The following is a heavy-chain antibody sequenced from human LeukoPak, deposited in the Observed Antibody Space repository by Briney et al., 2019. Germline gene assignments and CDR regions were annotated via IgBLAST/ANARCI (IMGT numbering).Heavy chain of an antibody. J-gene: IGHJ4*02. V-gene: IGHV1-58*01. CDR1: GFTITSSA. Sequence: SVKVSCKASGFTITSSAVQWVRQARGQRLEWIGWIVVVSGNTNYAQKFQERVTITRDMSTSTAYMERSSLRSEDTAVYYCAASPDYSVSSGYSYYFDYWGQGTLVTVSS. D-gene: IGHD3-22*01. CDR2: IVVVSGNT. CDR3: AASPDYSVSSGYSYYFDY.